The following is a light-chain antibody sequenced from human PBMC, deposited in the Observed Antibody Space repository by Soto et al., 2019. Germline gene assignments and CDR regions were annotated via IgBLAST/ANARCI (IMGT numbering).Light chain of an antibody. CDR3: SSYSSTNTLGI. V-gene: IGLV2-14*01. Sequence: QSALTQPASVSGSPGQSITISCTGTSSDVGGYNYVSWYQQQPGKAPKLIIFDVNSRPSGVSIRFSGSKSGNTASLTISGLQADDESDYYCSSYSSTNTLGIFGGGTKVTVL. J-gene: IGLJ2*01. CDR2: DVN. CDR1: SSDVGGYNY.